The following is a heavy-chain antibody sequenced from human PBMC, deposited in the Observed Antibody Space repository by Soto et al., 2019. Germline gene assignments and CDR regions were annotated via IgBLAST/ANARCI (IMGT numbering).Heavy chain of an antibody. CDR1: GGSIRDYY. J-gene: IGHJ4*02. Sequence: PSETLSLTCTVSGGSIRDYYWGWIRQSPGKGLEWIGYIYYTGTTKYNPSLKSRVTISVDSSKNQFSLKLDSVTAADTAVYYCARHNYGSGSTYFDYWGQGTLVTVSS. D-gene: IGHD3-10*01. CDR3: ARHNYGSGSTYFDY. CDR2: IYYTGTT. V-gene: IGHV4-59*08.